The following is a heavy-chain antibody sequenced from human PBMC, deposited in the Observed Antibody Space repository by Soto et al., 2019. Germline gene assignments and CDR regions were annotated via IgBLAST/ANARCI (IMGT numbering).Heavy chain of an antibody. CDR3: ARESVLRDFYYGMDV. D-gene: IGHD3-9*01. V-gene: IGHV1-2*04. CDR2: INPNSGGT. CDR1: GYTFTGYY. Sequence: AASVKVSCKASGYTFTGYYMHWVRQAPGQGLEWMGWINPNSGGTNYAQKFQGWVTMTRDTSISTAYMELSRLRSDDTAVYYCARESVLRDFYYGMDVWGQGTTVTSP. J-gene: IGHJ6*02.